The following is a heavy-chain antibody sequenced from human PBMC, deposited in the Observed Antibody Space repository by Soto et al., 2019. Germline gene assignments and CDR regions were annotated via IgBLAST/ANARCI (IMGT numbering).Heavy chain of an antibody. CDR2: IYYSGTT. Sequence: QVQLQESGPGLVQPSQTLSLTCTVSGGSISSGGSYWRWIRQHPGKGLQRIGYIYYSGTTYYNPSLESRLTRSVDTSKNQFFQRLTSVTAAETAVYYCAKDRGDTPMGPAKFYGMDVWGQGTAVTVSS. CDR3: AKDRGDTPMGPAKFYGMDV. CDR1: GGSISSGGSY. J-gene: IGHJ6*02. V-gene: IGHV4-31*03. D-gene: IGHD3-10*01.